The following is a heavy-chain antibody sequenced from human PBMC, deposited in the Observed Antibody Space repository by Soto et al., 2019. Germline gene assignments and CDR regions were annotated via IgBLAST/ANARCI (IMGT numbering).Heavy chain of an antibody. Sequence: EVQLLESGGGLVQPGGSLRLSCVASGFSFSSYAMSWVRQAPGKGLEWVSVISSSDGSTYYADSVKGRFTISRDNSKNALYRQMNSLRAEDTAVYYCARDRERDAWYEDYWGQGTLVTVSS. J-gene: IGHJ4*02. D-gene: IGHD6-13*01. CDR3: ARDRERDAWYEDY. CDR1: GFSFSSYA. V-gene: IGHV3-23*01. CDR2: ISSSDGST.